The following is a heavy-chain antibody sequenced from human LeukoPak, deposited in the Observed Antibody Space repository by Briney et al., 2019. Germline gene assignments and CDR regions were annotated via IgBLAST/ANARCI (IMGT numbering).Heavy chain of an antibody. CDR2: INTNTGNP. Sequence: RASVKVSCKASGYTFTSYAMNWVRQAPGQGLEWMGWINTNTGNPTYAQGFTGRFVFSLDTPVSTAYLQISSLKAEDTAVYYCARGDTAMVPAIWGQGTMVTVSS. D-gene: IGHD5-18*01. J-gene: IGHJ3*02. CDR1: GYTFTSYA. V-gene: IGHV7-4-1*02. CDR3: ARGDTAMVPAI.